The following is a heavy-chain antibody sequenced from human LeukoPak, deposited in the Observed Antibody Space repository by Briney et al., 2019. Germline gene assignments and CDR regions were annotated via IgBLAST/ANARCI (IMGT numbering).Heavy chain of an antibody. CDR3: ARRFLEWSDAFDI. J-gene: IGHJ3*02. CDR1: GYTFTCYY. D-gene: IGHD3-3*01. V-gene: IGHV1-2*02. CDR2: INPNSGGT. Sequence: GASVKVSCKASGYTFTCYYMHWVRQAPGQGLEWMGWINPNSGGTNYAQKFQGRVTMTRDTSISTAYMELSRLRSDDTAVYYCARRFLEWSDAFDIWGQGTMVTGSS.